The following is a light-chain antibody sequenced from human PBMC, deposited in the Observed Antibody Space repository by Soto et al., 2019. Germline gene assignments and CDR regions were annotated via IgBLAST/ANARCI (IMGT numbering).Light chain of an antibody. J-gene: IGKJ1*01. V-gene: IGKV3-20*01. CDR1: QSVTY. Sequence: EIVLTQSPCTLSLSPGERATLSCRASQSVTYLVWYQQKPGQAPRLLIYGASSRATGIPDRFSGSGSGTDFTLTISRLEPEDFAVYYCQHYGSSPWTFGQGTKVEIK. CDR2: GAS. CDR3: QHYGSSPWT.